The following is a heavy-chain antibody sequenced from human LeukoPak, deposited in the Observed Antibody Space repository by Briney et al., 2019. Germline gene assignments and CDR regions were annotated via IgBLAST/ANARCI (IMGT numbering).Heavy chain of an antibody. D-gene: IGHD3-22*01. CDR2: INGDGGDT. J-gene: IGHJ3*01. CDR3: ARGWVPSDITLK. CDR1: GFTFSTYW. V-gene: IGHV3-74*01. Sequence: PGGSLRLSCAASGFTFSTYWMHWVRQAPGKGLVWVARINGDGGDTNYADSVKGRFTISRDNARNTVYLQVNCLRAEDTAVYYCARGWVPSDITLKWGQGTMVTVSS.